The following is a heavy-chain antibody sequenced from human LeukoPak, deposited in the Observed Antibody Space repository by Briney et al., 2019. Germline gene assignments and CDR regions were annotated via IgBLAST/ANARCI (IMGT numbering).Heavy chain of an antibody. Sequence: GSVKVSCKASGYTFTGYFMHWVRQAPGQGHEWMGWINPYSGDTNYAQKFQCRVTMTRDTSISTAFMELSRLRSDDTAVYYCARGKDHYYDSSGYPDYYYYTMDVWGQGTTVTVSS. CDR1: GYTFTGYF. V-gene: IGHV1-2*02. D-gene: IGHD3-22*01. CDR2: INPYSGDT. J-gene: IGHJ6*02. CDR3: ARGKDHYYDSSGYPDYYYYTMDV.